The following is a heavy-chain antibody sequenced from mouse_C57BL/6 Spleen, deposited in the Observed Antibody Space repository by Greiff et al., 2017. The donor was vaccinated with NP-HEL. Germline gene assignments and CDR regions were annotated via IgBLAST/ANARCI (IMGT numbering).Heavy chain of an antibody. Sequence: VQLQQSGAELVRPGASVKLSCTASGFTITDYYMHWVKQRPEQGLEWIGRIDPENGDTKYDTKFKGKATMTVDTSSSTAYMLLSSLTSEDAAVYDCERRPSDSNYVDWFDYWGQGTPVTVSA. V-gene: IGHV14-1*01. D-gene: IGHD2-5*01. CDR1: GFTITDYY. CDR2: IDPENGDT. J-gene: IGHJ3*01. CDR3: ERRPSDSNYVDWFDY.